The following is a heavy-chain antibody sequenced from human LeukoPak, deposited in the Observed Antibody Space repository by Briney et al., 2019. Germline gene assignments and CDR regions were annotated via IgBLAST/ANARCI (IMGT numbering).Heavy chain of an antibody. D-gene: IGHD2-2*01. CDR2: IYHSGST. Sequence: PSETLSLTCTVSGGSISSGGYYWSWIRQPPGKGLEWIGYIYHSGSTYYNPSLKSRVTISVDRSKNQFSLKLSSVTAADTAVYYCARAGGIVVVPAASWFDPWGQRTLVTVSS. V-gene: IGHV4-30-2*01. CDR3: ARAGGIVVVPAASWFDP. CDR1: GGSISSGGYY. J-gene: IGHJ5*02.